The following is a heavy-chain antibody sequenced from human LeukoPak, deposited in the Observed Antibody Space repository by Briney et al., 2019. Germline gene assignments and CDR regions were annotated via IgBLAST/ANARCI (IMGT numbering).Heavy chain of an antibody. V-gene: IGHV3-23*01. CDR2: ISGSGGTT. D-gene: IGHD2-2*02. Sequence: GGSLRLSCAASGFTFSSYVMSWVRQAPGKGLEWVSAISGSGGTTYYADSVKGRFTISGDTSKNTLYLQMNSLRAEDTAVYYCARDRCSSTSCYTHYFDYWGQGTLVTVSS. CDR3: ARDRCSSTSCYTHYFDY. J-gene: IGHJ4*02. CDR1: GFTFSSYV.